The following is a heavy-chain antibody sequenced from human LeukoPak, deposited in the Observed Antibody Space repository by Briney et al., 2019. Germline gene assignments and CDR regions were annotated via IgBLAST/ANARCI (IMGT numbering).Heavy chain of an antibody. CDR3: ARAGGTYYDFWSAH. Sequence: ASVKVSCKASEYTFNDYYIHWVRQAPGQGLEWMGWINPHSGGTYYAQKFQGRVTITMDRSISTAYMELSRLRSDDTAVYYCARAGGTYYDFWSAHWGQGTLVTVSS. V-gene: IGHV1-2*02. CDR1: EYTFNDYY. D-gene: IGHD3-3*01. CDR2: INPHSGGT. J-gene: IGHJ4*02.